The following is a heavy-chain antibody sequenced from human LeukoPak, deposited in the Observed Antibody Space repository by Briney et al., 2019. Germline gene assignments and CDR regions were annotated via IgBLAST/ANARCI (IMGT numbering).Heavy chain of an antibody. CDR1: GITFSSYG. Sequence: GGSLRLSCAASGITFSSYGMNWVRQAPGKGLEWVSYISSSGSTIYYADSVKGRFTISRDNAKNSLYLQMHSLRAEDTAVYYCARAGHYFDYWGQGTLVTVSS. V-gene: IGHV3-48*03. J-gene: IGHJ4*02. CDR2: ISSSGSTI. CDR3: ARAGHYFDY.